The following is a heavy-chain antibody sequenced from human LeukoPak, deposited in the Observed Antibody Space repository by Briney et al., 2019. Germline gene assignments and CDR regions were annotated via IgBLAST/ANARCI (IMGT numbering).Heavy chain of an antibody. D-gene: IGHD2-2*01. V-gene: IGHV4-4*07. CDR2: IYTSGST. CDR1: GGSISGYY. J-gene: IGHJ4*02. CDR3: ARMDDCGSTDCSAFDY. Sequence: SETLSLTCTVSGGSISGYYWSWIRQPAGKGLEWLGRIYTSGSTNYNPSLKSRVTMSVDMSKNQFSLKLISMTAADPAVYYCARMDDCGSTDCSAFDYWGQGTLVPVSS.